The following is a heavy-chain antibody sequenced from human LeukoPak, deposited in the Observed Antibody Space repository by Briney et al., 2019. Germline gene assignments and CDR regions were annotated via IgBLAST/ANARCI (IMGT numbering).Heavy chain of an antibody. CDR2: IYTSGST. CDR3: ARESIVVVPAAIGSWFDP. CDR1: GGSISSYY. V-gene: IGHV4-4*07. J-gene: IGHJ5*02. D-gene: IGHD2-2*01. Sequence: PSETLSLTCTVSGGSISSYYWSWIRQPAGKGLEWIGRIYTSGSTNYNPSLKSRVTMSVDTSENQFSLKLSSVTAADTAVYYCARESIVVVPAAIGSWFDPWGQGTLVTVSS.